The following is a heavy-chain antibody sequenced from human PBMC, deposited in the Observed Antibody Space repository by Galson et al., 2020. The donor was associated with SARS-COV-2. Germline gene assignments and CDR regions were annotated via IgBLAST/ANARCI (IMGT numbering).Heavy chain of an antibody. CDR3: TRVVRGVFVTRGFDC. CDR2: IYYSGST. V-gene: IGHV4-39*01. D-gene: IGHD3-10*01. CDR1: GGSISSNSFH. J-gene: IGHJ4*02. Sequence: ETSETLSLTCTVSGGSISSNSFHWGWIRQSPGKGLEWIGTIYYSGSTYYNPSLRSRVTISIDTSKNQFSLKLNSVTAADTAVYYCTRVVRGVFVTRGFDCWGQGTLVTVSS.